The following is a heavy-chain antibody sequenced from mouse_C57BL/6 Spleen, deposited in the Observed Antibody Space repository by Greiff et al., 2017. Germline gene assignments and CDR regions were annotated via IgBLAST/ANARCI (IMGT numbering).Heavy chain of an antibody. CDR2: IDPETGGT. D-gene: IGHD1-1*01. V-gene: IGHV1-15*01. CDR3: TRDYDYGSSYAMDY. Sequence: QVQLQQSGAELVRPGASVTLSCKASGYTFTDYEMHWVKQTPVHGLEWIGAIDPETGGTAYNQKFKGKAILTADKSSSTAYMELRSLTSEDSAVYYCTRDYDYGSSYAMDYWGQGTSVTVSS. J-gene: IGHJ4*01. CDR1: GYTFTDYE.